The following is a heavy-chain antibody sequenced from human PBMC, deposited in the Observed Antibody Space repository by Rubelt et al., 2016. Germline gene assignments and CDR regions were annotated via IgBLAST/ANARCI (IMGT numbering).Heavy chain of an antibody. J-gene: IGHJ5*02. CDR2: IYSGWGA. Sequence: QLQLQESGPGLVKPSETLSLTCTLSGGSISGSNYRWGWIRQPPGKGLEWIGSIYSGWGADCHPSLKSRVTISVDTSNHQSSLNVGSVTAADTAVYYCARVTYTGNYGRGWFDPWGQGTLVTVSS. V-gene: IGHV4-39*01. D-gene: IGHD1-1*01. CDR1: GGSISGSNYR. CDR3: ARVTYTGNYGRGWFDP.